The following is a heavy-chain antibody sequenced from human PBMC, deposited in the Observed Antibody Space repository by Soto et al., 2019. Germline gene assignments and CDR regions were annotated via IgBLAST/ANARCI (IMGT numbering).Heavy chain of an antibody. CDR1: RVAFSKFI. CDR3: AKVRYSSPMGYYYGMDV. J-gene: IGHJ6*02. D-gene: IGHD2-2*01. CDR2: IIPVFGTA. V-gene: IGHV1-69*13. Sequence: SSVKVSCKASRVAFSKFIVTWVRQAPGLGLEWVGGIIPVFGTANYAQKFQGRVTITADESTSTSYMEVNNLRSEDTAVYYCAKVRYSSPMGYYYGMDVWGQGTTVTVSS.